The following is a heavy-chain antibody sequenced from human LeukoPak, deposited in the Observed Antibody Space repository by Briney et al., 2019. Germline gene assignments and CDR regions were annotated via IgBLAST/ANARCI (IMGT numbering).Heavy chain of an antibody. CDR3: ARSPLNYYDSSGYYCFDI. J-gene: IGHJ3*02. D-gene: IGHD3-22*01. Sequence: SGTLSLTCAVSGGSISSSNWWSWVRQPPGKGLEWIGEIYHSGSTNYNPSLKSRVTISVDTSKNQFSLKLSSVTAADTAVYYCARSPLNYYDSSGYYCFDIWGQGTMVTVSS. CDR1: GGSISSSNW. V-gene: IGHV4-4*02. CDR2: IYHSGST.